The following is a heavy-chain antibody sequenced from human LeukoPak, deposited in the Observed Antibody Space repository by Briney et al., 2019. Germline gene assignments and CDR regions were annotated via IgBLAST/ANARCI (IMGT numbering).Heavy chain of an antibody. CDR3: ARVSGSYGGSDY. J-gene: IGHJ4*02. Sequence: PLGGSLRLSCAASGFTFSSYGMSWVRQAPGKGLEWVSAISGSGGFTYYADSVKGRFTISRDNSKNTLYLQMNSLRAEDTAVYYCARVSGSYGGSDYWGQGTLVTVSS. D-gene: IGHD1-26*01. CDR2: ISGSGGFT. CDR1: GFTFSSYG. V-gene: IGHV3-23*01.